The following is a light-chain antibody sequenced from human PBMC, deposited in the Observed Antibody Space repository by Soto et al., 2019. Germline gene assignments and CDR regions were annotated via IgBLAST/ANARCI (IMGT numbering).Light chain of an antibody. Sequence: QSALTQPRSVSDSPGQSVAISCTGTSSDVGAYNYVSWYQQHPGKAPKLMMYDVSKRPSGVPDRSSGSKSGNTASLTISGLHAEDEADYYCCSYAGSYTYVFGTGTKLTVL. V-gene: IGLV2-11*01. CDR3: CSYAGSYTYV. CDR1: SSDVGAYNY. CDR2: DVS. J-gene: IGLJ1*01.